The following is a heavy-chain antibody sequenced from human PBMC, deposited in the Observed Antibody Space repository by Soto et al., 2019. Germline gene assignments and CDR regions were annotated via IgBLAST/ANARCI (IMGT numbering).Heavy chain of an antibody. CDR2: INPSGGST. CDR3: ARPYYYDSSGYYFDY. V-gene: IGHV1-46*01. J-gene: IGHJ4*02. Sequence: ASVKVSCKASGYTFTSYYMHWVRQAPGQGLEWMGIINPSGGSTSYAQKFQGRVTMTRDTSTSTVYMELSSLRSEDTAVYYCARPYYYDSSGYYFDYWGQGXLVTVYS. CDR1: GYTFTSYY. D-gene: IGHD3-22*01.